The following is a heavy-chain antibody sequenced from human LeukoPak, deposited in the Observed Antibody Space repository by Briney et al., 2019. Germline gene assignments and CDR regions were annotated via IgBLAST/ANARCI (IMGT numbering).Heavy chain of an antibody. J-gene: IGHJ4*02. CDR1: GFTFGNYA. V-gene: IGHV3-23*01. CDR2: ISGSGSNT. D-gene: IGHD3-9*01. Sequence: PGGSLRLSCVASGFTFGNYAMGWVRQAPGKGLAWVSDISGSGSNTHYADSVKGLSTISRDNSRNTLYLQMNSLRAAETARFYCAYHSHGYDKAIESWGQGTLVTVSS. CDR3: AYHSHGYDKAIES.